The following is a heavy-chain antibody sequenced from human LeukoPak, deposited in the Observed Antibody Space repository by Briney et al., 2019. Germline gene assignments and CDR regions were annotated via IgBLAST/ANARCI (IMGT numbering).Heavy chain of an antibody. CDR1: GFTFSSYW. J-gene: IGHJ4*02. V-gene: IGHV3-7*03. CDR3: AKGDCSGGSCYFLPYYFDY. CDR2: IKQDGSEK. Sequence: PGGSLRLSCAASGFTFSSYWMSWVRQAPGKGLEWVANIKQDGSEKYYVDSVKGRFTISRDNSKNTLYLQMNSLRAEDTAVYYCAKGDCSGGSCYFLPYYFDYWGQGTLVTVSS. D-gene: IGHD2-15*01.